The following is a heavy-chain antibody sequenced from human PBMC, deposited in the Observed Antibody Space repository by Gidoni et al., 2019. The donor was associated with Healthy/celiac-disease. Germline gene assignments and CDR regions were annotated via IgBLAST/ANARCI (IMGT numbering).Heavy chain of an antibody. V-gene: IGHV3-15*01. D-gene: IGHD3-3*01. CDR2: IKSKTDGGTT. CDR1: GFTFSNDW. Sequence: EVQLVESGGGLVKPGGSLRLSCAASGFTFSNDWMSWVRQAPGKGLEWVGRIKSKTDGGTTDYAAPVKGRFTISRDDSKNTLYLQMNSLKTEDTAVYYCTTDPFYYDFWSGYSCWGQGTLVTVSS. CDR3: TTDPFYYDFWSGYSC. J-gene: IGHJ4*02.